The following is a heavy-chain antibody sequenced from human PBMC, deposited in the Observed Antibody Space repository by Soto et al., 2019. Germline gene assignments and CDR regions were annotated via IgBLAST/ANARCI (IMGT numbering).Heavy chain of an antibody. J-gene: IGHJ5*02. Sequence: QVSLVQSGSEAKKPGASVKVSCKASGYTFTTYAMHWVRQAPGRGPEWMGWINVGNGNTKYAQRFQNRVTITRERSANTAYMGLSGLTYEDTAVYYCARLRFGFDPWGQGTLVIVS. CDR2: INVGNGNT. D-gene: IGHD3-10*01. V-gene: IGHV1-3*01. CDR1: GYTFTTYA. CDR3: ARLRFGFDP.